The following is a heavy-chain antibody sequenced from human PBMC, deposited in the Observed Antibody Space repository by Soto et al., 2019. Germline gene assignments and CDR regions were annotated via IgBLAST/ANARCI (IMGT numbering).Heavy chain of an antibody. V-gene: IGHV3-48*01. CDR1: GFTFGSYS. Sequence: EVQLVESGGGLVQPGGSLRLSCAASGFTFGSYSMNWVRQAPGKGLEWVSFILSSSGVIYYADSVKGRFTISRDNAKNSLYVQMNSLRAEDTAVYYCAIELRAPLVATAMPYYMEVWGKGTTVTVSS. CDR3: AIELRAPLVATAMPYYMEV. J-gene: IGHJ6*03. D-gene: IGHD2-21*02. CDR2: ILSSSGVI.